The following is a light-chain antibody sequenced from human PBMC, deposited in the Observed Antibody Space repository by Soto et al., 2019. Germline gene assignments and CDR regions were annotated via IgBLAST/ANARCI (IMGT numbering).Light chain of an antibody. CDR2: GAY. Sequence: EVELTQSPATLSVSPWARATLSGRASQNVNSNFAWYQQKPGQAPRLLIFGAYTRATGITARFSGSGSGTEFIITVSRLQSEDFAVYYCQPYNEWPFTVGPGTKVEIK. J-gene: IGKJ3*01. CDR3: QPYNEWPFT. V-gene: IGKV3-15*01. CDR1: QNVNSN.